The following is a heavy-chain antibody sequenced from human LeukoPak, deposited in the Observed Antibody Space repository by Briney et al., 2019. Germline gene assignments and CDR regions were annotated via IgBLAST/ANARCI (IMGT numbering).Heavy chain of an antibody. J-gene: IGHJ4*02. V-gene: IGHV3-23*01. Sequence: GGSLRLSCAASGFTFSSYAMHWVRQAPGKGLEWVSAISGSGGSTYYADSVKGRFTISRDNSKNTLYLQMNSLRAEDTAVYYCAKDHASSGWAPYYFDYWGQGTLVTVSS. CDR1: GFTFSSYA. CDR3: AKDHASSGWAPYYFDY. CDR2: ISGSGGST. D-gene: IGHD6-19*01.